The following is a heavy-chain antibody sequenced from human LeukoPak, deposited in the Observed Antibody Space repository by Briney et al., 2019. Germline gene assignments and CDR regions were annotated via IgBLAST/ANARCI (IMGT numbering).Heavy chain of an antibody. CDR1: GFTFSSYG. CDR3: AKDLATKYSLDY. J-gene: IGHJ4*02. V-gene: IGHV3-30*18. Sequence: PGGSLRLSCAASGFTFSSYGIHWVRQAPGKGLEWVALISYDGSDKFFADSVRGRFTISRDNSKNTLYLQMNGLRVEDTAVYYCAKDLATKYSLDYWGQGILVTVSS. D-gene: IGHD5-12*01. CDR2: ISYDGSDK.